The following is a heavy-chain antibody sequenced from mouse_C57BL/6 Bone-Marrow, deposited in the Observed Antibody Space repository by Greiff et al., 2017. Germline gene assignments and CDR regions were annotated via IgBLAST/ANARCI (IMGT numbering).Heavy chain of an antibody. Sequence: VQRVESGAELVKPGASVKMSCKASGYTFTSYWITWVKQRPGQGLEWIGDIYPGSGSTNYNEKFKSKATLTVDTSSSTAYMQLSSLTSEDSAVYYCAREEVDYAFYFDYWGQGTTLTVSS. D-gene: IGHD2-4*01. J-gene: IGHJ2*01. CDR2: IYPGSGST. V-gene: IGHV1-55*01. CDR3: AREEVDYAFYFDY. CDR1: GYTFTSYW.